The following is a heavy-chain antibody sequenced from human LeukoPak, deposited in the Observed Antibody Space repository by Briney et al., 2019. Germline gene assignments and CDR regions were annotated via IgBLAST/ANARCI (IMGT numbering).Heavy chain of an antibody. CDR3: ANWAGGLDY. D-gene: IGHD3-16*01. CDR1: GFTFSSYS. Sequence: GGSLRLSCAASGFTFSSYSMNWVRQAPGKGLEWVSYISSSSTIYYADSVKGRFAISRDNSKNTLYLQMNSLRAEDTAVYYCANWAGGLDYWGQGTLVTVSS. V-gene: IGHV3-48*01. CDR2: ISSSSTI. J-gene: IGHJ4*02.